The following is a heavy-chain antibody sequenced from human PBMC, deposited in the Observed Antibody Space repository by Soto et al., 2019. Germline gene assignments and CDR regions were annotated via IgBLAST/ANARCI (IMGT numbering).Heavy chain of an antibody. J-gene: IGHJ3*02. V-gene: IGHV4-30-4*01. D-gene: IGHD1-20*01. Sequence: QVQLQESGPGLVKPSQTLSLTCTVSGGSISSGDYYWCWIRQPPGKGLEWIRYIYYSWSTYYNQSLKSRVTISVATSKNQCSHKMSSVTAADPAVYYCARVRNINAFDIWVQGTMVTDSS. CDR1: GGSISSGDYY. CDR2: IYYSWST. CDR3: ARVRNINAFDI.